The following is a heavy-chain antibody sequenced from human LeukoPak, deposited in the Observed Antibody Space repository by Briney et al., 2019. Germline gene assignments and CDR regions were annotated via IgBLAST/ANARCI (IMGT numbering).Heavy chain of an antibody. J-gene: IGHJ4*02. Sequence: GGSLRLSCAASGFTFSSYDMHWVRHATGKGREWVSAIGTAGDTYYPGSVKGRFTISRENAKNSLYLQMNSLRAGDTAVYYCARGAWGSYDYWGQGTLVTVSS. CDR1: GFTFSSYD. V-gene: IGHV3-13*01. D-gene: IGHD7-27*01. CDR3: ARGAWGSYDY. CDR2: IGTAGDT.